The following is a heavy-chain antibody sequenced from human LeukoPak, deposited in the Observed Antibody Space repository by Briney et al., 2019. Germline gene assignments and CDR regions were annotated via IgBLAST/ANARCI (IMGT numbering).Heavy chain of an antibody. CDR3: ARGKVGYSYFDY. CDR2: ISSSSGYI. Sequence: PGGSLRLSRAVSGLTFSTYSMNGVRQAPGKGLEWVSSISSSSGYIHYADSVKGRFSISRDNAKNSLYLQMNSLRDTDTAVYYCARGKVGYSYFDYWGQGTLVTVSS. V-gene: IGHV3-21*01. CDR1: GLTFSTYS. D-gene: IGHD5-18*01. J-gene: IGHJ4*02.